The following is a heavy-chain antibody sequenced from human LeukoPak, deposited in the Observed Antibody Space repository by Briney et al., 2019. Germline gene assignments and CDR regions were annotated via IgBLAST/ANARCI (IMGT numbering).Heavy chain of an antibody. CDR3: ARPGRLYCSGGSCYSDPYGMDV. J-gene: IGHJ6*02. CDR1: GYTFTSYG. D-gene: IGHD2-15*01. CDR2: ISAYNGNT. Sequence: EASVKVSCKASGYTFTSYGISWVRQAPGQGLEWMGWISAYNGNTNYAQKHQGRVTMTTDTSTSTAYMELRSLRSDDTAVYYCARPGRLYCSGGSCYSDPYGMDVWGQGATVTVSS. V-gene: IGHV1-18*01.